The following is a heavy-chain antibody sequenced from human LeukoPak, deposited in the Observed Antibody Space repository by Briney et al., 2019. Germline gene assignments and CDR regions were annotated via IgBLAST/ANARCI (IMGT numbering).Heavy chain of an antibody. Sequence: ASVKVSCKASGYTFTGYGISWVRQAPGQGLEWMGWISAYNGNTNYAQKLQGRVTMTTDTSTSTAYMELRSLRSDDTAVYYCARMWFGEHPMDVWGQGTTVTVSS. V-gene: IGHV1-18*01. CDR1: GYTFTGYG. J-gene: IGHJ6*02. D-gene: IGHD3-10*01. CDR2: ISAYNGNT. CDR3: ARMWFGEHPMDV.